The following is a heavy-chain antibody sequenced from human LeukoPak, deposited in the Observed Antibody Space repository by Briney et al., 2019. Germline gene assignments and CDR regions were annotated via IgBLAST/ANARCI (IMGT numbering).Heavy chain of an antibody. J-gene: IGHJ3*02. Sequence: GRSLRLSCAASGFIFNNYGMHWVRQAPGKGLEWVAVISYDGSNKNYADSVKGRFTISRDSSKNTVYLQMNSLRAEDTAVYYCAKDLVRGVRPDAFDIWGQGTMVTVSS. CDR1: GFIFNNYG. D-gene: IGHD3-10*01. V-gene: IGHV3-30*18. CDR3: AKDLVRGVRPDAFDI. CDR2: ISYDGSNK.